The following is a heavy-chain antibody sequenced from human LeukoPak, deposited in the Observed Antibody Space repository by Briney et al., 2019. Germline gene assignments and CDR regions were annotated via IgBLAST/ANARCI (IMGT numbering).Heavy chain of an antibody. J-gene: IGHJ4*02. Sequence: GGSLRLSCAASGFTFSSYAMSWVRQAPGKGLEWVANMKQDGNTKNYVDSVKGRFTISRDNAKNSLYLQMNSLRAEDTAVYYCVSGATVGCYWGQGTLVTVSS. D-gene: IGHD4/OR15-4a*01. CDR2: MKQDGNTK. V-gene: IGHV3-7*01. CDR1: GFTFSSYA. CDR3: VSGATVGCY.